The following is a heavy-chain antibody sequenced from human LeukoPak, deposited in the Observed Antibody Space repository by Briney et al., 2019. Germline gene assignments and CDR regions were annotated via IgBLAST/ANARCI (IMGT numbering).Heavy chain of an antibody. J-gene: IGHJ4*02. CDR3: ARVGGHCTSTSCPPPDY. Sequence: PGGSLRLSCAASGFTFSSYNMDWLRQAPGKGLEWVSFIDSSSRYIYQADSVKGRFTISRDNAKSSVFLRMNSLRAEDTAVYYCARVGGHCTSTSCPPPDYWGQGTLVTVSS. CDR2: IDSSSRYI. CDR1: GFTFSSYN. V-gene: IGHV3-21*01. D-gene: IGHD2-2*01.